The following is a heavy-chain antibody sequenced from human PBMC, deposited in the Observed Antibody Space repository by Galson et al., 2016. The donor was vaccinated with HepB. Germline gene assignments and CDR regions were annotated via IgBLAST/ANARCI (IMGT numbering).Heavy chain of an antibody. CDR3: AKIRPVGYNSGWGGSFDI. V-gene: IGHV3-23*01. CDR2: IRGSGTGT. CDR1: GFSISIYS. Sequence: SLRLSCAASGFSISIYSMNWVRQAPGKGLEWVSAIRGSGTGTSYTDSVKGRFTISRDNSKNTLYLQMNSLRAEDAAVYYCAKIRPVGYNSGWGGSFDIWGRGTMVTVSS. J-gene: IGHJ3*02. D-gene: IGHD6-19*01.